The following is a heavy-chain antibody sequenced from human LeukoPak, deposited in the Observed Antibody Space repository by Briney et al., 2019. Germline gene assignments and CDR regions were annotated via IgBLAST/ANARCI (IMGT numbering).Heavy chain of an antibody. CDR1: GFTFSNPA. V-gene: IGHV3-21*01. CDR3: TRDATQYLRYGYFDS. D-gene: IGHD2/OR15-2a*01. J-gene: IGHJ4*02. CDR2: INNIASHI. Sequence: GGSLRLSWAASGFTFSNPAMNWVRQAPGKGLEWVSSINNIASHIYYVDSVRGRFTFSRDNAKNSVSLQMNNLRAEDTAVYYCTRDATQYLRYGYFDSWGQGILVTVSS.